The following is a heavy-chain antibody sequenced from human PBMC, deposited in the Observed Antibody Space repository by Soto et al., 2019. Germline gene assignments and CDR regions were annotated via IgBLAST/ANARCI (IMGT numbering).Heavy chain of an antibody. V-gene: IGHV1-69*13. Sequence: ASVKVSCKASGGTFSSYAISWVRQAPGQGLEWMGGIIPIFGTANYAQKFQGRVTITADESTSTAYMELSSLRSEDTAVYYCARPSSSSPDGSSYYYYGMDVWGQGTTVTVSS. CDR2: IIPIFGTA. J-gene: IGHJ6*02. CDR3: ARPSSSSPDGSSYYYYGMDV. CDR1: GGTFSSYA. D-gene: IGHD6-6*01.